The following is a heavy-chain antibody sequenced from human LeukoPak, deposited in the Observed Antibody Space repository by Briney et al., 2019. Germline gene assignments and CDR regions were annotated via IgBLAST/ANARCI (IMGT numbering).Heavy chain of an antibody. CDR1: GGSISSYY. Sequence: SETLSLTCSVSGGSISSYYWSWIRQPAGKGREWIGRIYTTGNTDYNPSLKSRVTMSVDTSKNQFSLNLSSVTAADTAVYYCARNPYYDFWSGYPLPPIFDYWGQGTLVTVSS. CDR3: ARNPYYDFWSGYPLPPIFDY. D-gene: IGHD3-3*01. CDR2: IYTTGNT. V-gene: IGHV4-4*07. J-gene: IGHJ4*02.